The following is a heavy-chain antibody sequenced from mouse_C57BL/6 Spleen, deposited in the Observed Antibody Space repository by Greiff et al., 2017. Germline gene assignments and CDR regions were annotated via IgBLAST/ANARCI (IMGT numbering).Heavy chain of an antibody. D-gene: IGHD1-1*01. J-gene: IGHJ4*01. CDR1: GYTFTSYW. CDR2: IHPNSGST. Sequence: QVQLQQPGAELVKPGASVQLSCKASGYTFTSYWMPWVKQRPGQGLEWIGMIHPNSGSTNYNEKFKSKTTLTVDKSSSTAYMQHSRLTSEDSAVYYCARNYYGNAMDYWGQGTSVTVSS. V-gene: IGHV1-64*01. CDR3: ARNYYGNAMDY.